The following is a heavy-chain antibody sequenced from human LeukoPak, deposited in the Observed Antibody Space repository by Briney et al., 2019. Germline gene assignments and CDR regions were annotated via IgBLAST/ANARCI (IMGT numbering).Heavy chain of an antibody. D-gene: IGHD2-15*01. CDR3: ARGVNVGYCSGGSCYLGAFDI. J-gene: IGHJ3*02. CDR1: GYSFTSYW. V-gene: IGHV5-51*01. CDR2: IYPGDSDT. Sequence: GASLKISCKGSGYSFTSYWIGWVRQMPGKGLEWMGIIYPGDSDTRYSPSFQGQVTISADKSISTAYLQWSSLKASDTAMYYCARGVNVGYCSGGSCYLGAFDIWGQGTMVTVSS.